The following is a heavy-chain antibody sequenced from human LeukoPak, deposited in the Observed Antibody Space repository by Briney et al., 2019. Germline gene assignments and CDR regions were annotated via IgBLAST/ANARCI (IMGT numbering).Heavy chain of an antibody. J-gene: IGHJ4*02. Sequence: LAGGSLRLTCAASGFTFDDYAMHWVRQAPGKGLEWVSGISWNSGSIGYADSVKGRFTISRDNAKNSLSLQMNSLRAEDTALYYCAKDGKNYFDYWGQGTLVTVSS. V-gene: IGHV3-9*01. CDR3: AKDGKNYFDY. CDR1: GFTFDDYA. CDR2: ISWNSGSI.